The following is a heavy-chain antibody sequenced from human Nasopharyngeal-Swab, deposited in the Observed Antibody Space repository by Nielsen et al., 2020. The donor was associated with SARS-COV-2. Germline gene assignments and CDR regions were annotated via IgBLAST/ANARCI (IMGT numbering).Heavy chain of an antibody. CDR3: AREVPYSGHDDAFDI. D-gene: IGHD5-12*01. V-gene: IGHV3-21*01. J-gene: IGHJ3*02. CDR2: ISDRSTYI. CDR1: GFSFDSYF. Sequence: GGSLRLSCEASGFSFDSYFMNWVRQAPGKGPEWVSSISDRSTYIYYADSVKGRFTISRDNAKNSLYLQMNTLRVEDTAVYYCAREVPYSGHDDAFDIWGQGTMVTVSS.